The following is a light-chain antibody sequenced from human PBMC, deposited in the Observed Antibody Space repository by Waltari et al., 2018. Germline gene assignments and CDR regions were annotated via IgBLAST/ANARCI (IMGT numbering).Light chain of an antibody. Sequence: EIVMTQSPATLSVSPGERATLSCRASLSISSNLAWYQHKPGQAPRRILYDASTRATGIPARFSGSGSGTEFSLTINSLQSEDFAVYYCQQYNDWLPYTFGQGTKLEIK. CDR1: LSISSN. J-gene: IGKJ2*01. V-gene: IGKV3-15*01. CDR3: QQYNDWLPYT. CDR2: DAS.